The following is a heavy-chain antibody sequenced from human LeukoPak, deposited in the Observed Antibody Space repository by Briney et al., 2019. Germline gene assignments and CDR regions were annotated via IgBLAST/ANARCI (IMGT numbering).Heavy chain of an antibody. D-gene: IGHD1-26*01. Sequence: PSETLSLTCTVSGDSISIISYYWGWIRQPPGKGLEWIGSIYYSGSTYHNPSLESRVTISVDTSKNQFSLKLSSVTAADTAVYYCARQRGSYHGTFDSWGQGTLVTVSS. CDR3: ARQRGSYHGTFDS. J-gene: IGHJ4*02. V-gene: IGHV4-39*01. CDR1: GDSISIISYY. CDR2: IYYSGST.